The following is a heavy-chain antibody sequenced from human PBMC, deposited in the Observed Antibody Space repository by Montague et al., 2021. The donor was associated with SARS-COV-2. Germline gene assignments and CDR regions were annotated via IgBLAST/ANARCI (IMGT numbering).Heavy chain of an antibody. CDR3: ARLWDFYGSGSYKNSWFDP. V-gene: IGHV4-39*02. Sequence: SETLSLTCTVSAGSISTNSYYWAWIRQPPGKGLEWIGGISYSGSTYSNPSLESRLTMSVDTSKNPFSLKLSSVTAAATAVYYCARLWDFYGSGSYKNSWFDPWGQGTRVTVSS. D-gene: IGHD3-10*01. CDR1: AGSISTNSYY. CDR2: ISYSGST. J-gene: IGHJ5*02.